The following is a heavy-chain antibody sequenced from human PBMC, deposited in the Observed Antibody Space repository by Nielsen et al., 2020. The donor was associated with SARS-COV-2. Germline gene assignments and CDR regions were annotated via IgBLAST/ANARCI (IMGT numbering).Heavy chain of an antibody. Sequence: GESLKISCQGSGYNFNTYWIAWVRQMPGKGLEFMGIIYPDDSDSKYGPSFGGHVTMSADKSVSTAYLQWSSLKTSDSATYYCVRSPTHYQGMDVWGQGTSLTVSS. V-gene: IGHV5-51*01. CDR3: VRSPTHYQGMDV. CDR1: GYNFNTYW. CDR2: IYPDDSDS. J-gene: IGHJ6*02.